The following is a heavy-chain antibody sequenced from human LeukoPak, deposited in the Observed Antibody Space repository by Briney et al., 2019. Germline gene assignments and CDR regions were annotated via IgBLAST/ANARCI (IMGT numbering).Heavy chain of an antibody. J-gene: IGHJ4*02. V-gene: IGHV4-34*01. CDR2: INHSGST. D-gene: IGHD2-8*01. CDR3: AREGNLINASDY. Sequence: NPSETLSLTCAVYGGSFSGYYWSWIRQPPGKGLEWIGEINHSGSTNYNPSLKSRVTISVDTSKNQFSLKLSSVTAADTAVYYCAREGNLINASDYWGQGTLVTVSS. CDR1: GGSFSGYY.